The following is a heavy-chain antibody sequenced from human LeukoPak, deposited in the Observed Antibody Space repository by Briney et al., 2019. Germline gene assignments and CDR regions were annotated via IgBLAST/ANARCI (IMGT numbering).Heavy chain of an antibody. D-gene: IGHD3-22*01. CDR1: GFSFRSYA. CDR3: AKGVRDFYDSSGFLFDY. Sequence: PGGSLRLSCVPSGFSFRSYAMAWVRQAPGKGREGLSPISAAGGVTYYADSVRGRFTVSRDNSKKTLYLEMNSLRAADTAVYYCAKGVRDFYDSSGFLFDYWGQGALLTVSS. J-gene: IGHJ4*02. V-gene: IGHV3-23*01. CDR2: ISAAGGVT.